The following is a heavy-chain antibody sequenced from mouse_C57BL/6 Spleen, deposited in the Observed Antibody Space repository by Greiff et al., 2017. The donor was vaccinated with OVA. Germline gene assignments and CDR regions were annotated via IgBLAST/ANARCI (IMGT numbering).Heavy chain of an antibody. CDR3: VRYGYYFDY. Sequence: VQLQQSGPELVKPGASVKISCKASGYTFTDYYMNWVKQSHGKSLEWIGDINPNNGGTSYNQKFKGKATLTVDKSSSTAYMELRSLTSEDSAVYYCVRYGYYFDYWGQGTTLTVSS. D-gene: IGHD2-2*01. J-gene: IGHJ2*01. CDR2: INPNNGGT. V-gene: IGHV1-26*01. CDR1: GYTFTDYY.